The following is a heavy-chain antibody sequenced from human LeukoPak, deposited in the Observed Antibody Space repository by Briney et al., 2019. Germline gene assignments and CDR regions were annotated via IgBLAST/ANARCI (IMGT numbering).Heavy chain of an antibody. Sequence: GGSLRLSCAASGITVGNNYMNWVRQAPGKGLEWVSLVYSDGSKYYADSVKGRFAISTDSSKNTLYLQMNSLRVDDTAVYYCARDPPAVVTNTYAWGQGTLVTVSS. CDR1: GITVGNNY. J-gene: IGHJ5*02. V-gene: IGHV3-66*01. D-gene: IGHD6-13*01. CDR2: VYSDGSK. CDR3: ARDPPAVVTNTYA.